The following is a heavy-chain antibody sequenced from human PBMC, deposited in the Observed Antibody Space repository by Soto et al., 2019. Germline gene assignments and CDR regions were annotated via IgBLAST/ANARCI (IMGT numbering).Heavy chain of an antibody. D-gene: IGHD6-13*01. CDR3: ARALSSAAGLYFDF. Sequence: PSETLSLTCTVSGGSISSYYWSWIRQPAGKGMEWIGRIHTTDGTNCSPSLKSRVTMSIDTSNNQFSLKLSSLTAADTAVYYCARALSSAAGLYFDFWGQGTLVTVSS. CDR2: IHTTDGT. V-gene: IGHV4-4*07. CDR1: GGSISSYY. J-gene: IGHJ4*02.